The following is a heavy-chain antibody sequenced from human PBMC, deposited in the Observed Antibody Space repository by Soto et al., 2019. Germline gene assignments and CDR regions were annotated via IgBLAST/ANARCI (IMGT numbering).Heavy chain of an antibody. J-gene: IGHJ6*02. CDR3: ASDRITMIDPYGMDV. Sequence: GGSLRLSCAASGFTFSSYGMHWVRQAPGKGLEWVAVIWYDGSNKYYADSVKGRFTISRDNSKNTLYLQMNSLRAEDTAVYYCASDRITMIDPYGMDVWGQGTTVTVSS. V-gene: IGHV3-33*01. CDR2: IWYDGSNK. D-gene: IGHD3-22*01. CDR1: GFTFSSYG.